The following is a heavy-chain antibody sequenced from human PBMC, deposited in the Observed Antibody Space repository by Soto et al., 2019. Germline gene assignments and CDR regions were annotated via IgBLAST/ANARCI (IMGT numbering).Heavy chain of an antibody. CDR3: TSGSWSGEVFDI. J-gene: IGHJ3*02. Sequence: QVQLVQSGAEVKKPGSSVKVSCTDSEGTFSSYSLFWLRQAPGQGLEWMGRIIPMLGIRNYAQRFQDRVTITADKSTATAHMELSSLRSEDTALYYCTSGSWSGEVFDIWGQGTMVTVSS. D-gene: IGHD2-21*01. CDR2: IIPMLGIR. CDR1: EGTFSSYS. V-gene: IGHV1-69*02.